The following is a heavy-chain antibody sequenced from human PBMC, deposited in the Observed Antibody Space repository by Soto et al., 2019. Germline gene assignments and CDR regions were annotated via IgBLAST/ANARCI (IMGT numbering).Heavy chain of an antibody. V-gene: IGHV3-48*02. Sequence: GGSLRLSCTASGFTFGDYAMSWFRQAPGKGLEWVSYISSSSSTIYYADSVKGRFTISRDNAKNSLYLQMNSLRDEDTAVYYCARGPGIVGALSAEYFQHWGQGTLVTVSS. CDR3: ARGPGIVGALSAEYFQH. CDR2: ISSSSSTI. J-gene: IGHJ1*01. D-gene: IGHD1-26*01. CDR1: GFTFGDYA.